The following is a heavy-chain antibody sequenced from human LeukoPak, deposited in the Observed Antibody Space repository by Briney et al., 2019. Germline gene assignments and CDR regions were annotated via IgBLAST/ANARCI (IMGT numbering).Heavy chain of an antibody. D-gene: IGHD3-22*01. CDR3: ARTITMIVVACGAFDI. CDR2: ISSSSSTI. V-gene: IGHV3-48*01. J-gene: IGHJ3*02. Sequence: GGSLRLSCAASGFTFSSYGMHWVRQAPGKGLEWVSYISSSSSTIYYADSVKGRFTISRDNAKNSLYLQMNSLRAEDTALYYCARTITMIVVACGAFDIWGQGTMVTVSS. CDR1: GFTFSSYG.